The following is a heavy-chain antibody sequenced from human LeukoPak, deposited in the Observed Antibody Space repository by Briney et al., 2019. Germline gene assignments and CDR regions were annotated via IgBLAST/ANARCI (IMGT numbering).Heavy chain of an antibody. V-gene: IGHV4-34*01. CDR1: GGSFSGYY. CDR2: INHSGST. J-gene: IGHJ4*02. CDR3: ARRRGYSGYDSRRWPPFDY. Sequence: PSETLSLTCAVYGGSFSGYYWSWIRQPPGKGLEWIGEINHSGSTNYNPSLKSRVTISVDTSKNQFSLKLSSVTAADTAVYYCARRRGYSGYDSRRWPPFDYWGQGTLVTVSS. D-gene: IGHD5-12*01.